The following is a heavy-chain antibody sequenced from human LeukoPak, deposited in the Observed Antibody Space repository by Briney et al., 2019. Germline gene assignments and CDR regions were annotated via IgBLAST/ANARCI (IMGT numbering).Heavy chain of an antibody. V-gene: IGHV1-2*02. CDR1: GYTFTGYY. Sequence: ASVKVSCKASGYTFTGYYMHWVRQAPGQGLEWMGWINPNSGGTNYAQKFQGRVTMTRDTSISTAYMELSRLRSDDTAVYYCARASYSRAARPLGIDYWGQGTLVTVSS. D-gene: IGHD4-11*01. CDR2: INPNSGGT. CDR3: ARASYSRAARPLGIDY. J-gene: IGHJ4*02.